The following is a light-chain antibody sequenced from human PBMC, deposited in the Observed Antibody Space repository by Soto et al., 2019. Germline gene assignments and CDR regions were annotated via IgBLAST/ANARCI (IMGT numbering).Light chain of an antibody. CDR3: QQYDGSIT. CDR2: AVS. J-gene: IGKJ5*01. Sequence: EIVLTQSPGTLCLSPGERATLSCRASQAVRDNNLAWYQQEPGQAPRLLIYAVSSRATGVPDRFSGSGSGLDFTLTISRLEPEDFAVYYCQQYDGSITFGQGTRLEIK. V-gene: IGKV3-20*01. CDR1: QAVRDNN.